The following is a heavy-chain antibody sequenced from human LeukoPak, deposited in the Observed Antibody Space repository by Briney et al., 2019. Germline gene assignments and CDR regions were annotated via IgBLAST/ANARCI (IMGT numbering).Heavy chain of an antibody. Sequence: SQTLSLTCTVSGGSISSGDYYWRWIRQPPGKGLEWIGYIHYSGSTYYNPSLKSRVTISVDTSKNQFSLKLSSVTAADTAVYYCARDRYCSRTSCYVYGMDVWGQGTTVTVSS. CDR1: GGSISSGDYY. V-gene: IGHV4-30-4*01. CDR3: ARDRYCSRTSCYVYGMDV. D-gene: IGHD2-2*01. J-gene: IGHJ6*02. CDR2: IHYSGST.